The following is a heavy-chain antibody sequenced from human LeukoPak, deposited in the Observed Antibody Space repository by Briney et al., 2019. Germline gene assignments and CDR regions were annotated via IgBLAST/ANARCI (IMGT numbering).Heavy chain of an antibody. V-gene: IGHV3-23*01. CDR3: ARPTRRITIFGVVIPTHAFDI. CDR2: ISGSGGST. Sequence: HPGGSLRLSCAASGFTFSSYAMSWVRQAPGKGLEWVSAISGSGGSTNYADSVKGRFTISSDNSKNTLYLQMNSLRAEDTAVYYCARPTRRITIFGVVIPTHAFDIWGQGTMVTVSS. J-gene: IGHJ3*02. D-gene: IGHD3-3*01. CDR1: GFTFSSYA.